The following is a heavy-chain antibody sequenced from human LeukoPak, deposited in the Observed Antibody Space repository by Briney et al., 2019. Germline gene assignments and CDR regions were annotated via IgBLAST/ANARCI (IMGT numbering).Heavy chain of an antibody. J-gene: IGHJ4*02. CDR2: ISGSGGST. Sequence: GGSLRLSCAASGFTFSSYAMSWVRQAPGKGLEWVSAISGSGGSTYYADSVKGRFTISRDNSKNTLYLQMNSLRAEDTAVYYCAKDGGTVLTPGITPPATYYFDYWGQGTLVTVSS. CDR1: GFTFSSYA. V-gene: IGHV3-23*01. D-gene: IGHD4-23*01. CDR3: AKDGGTVLTPGITPPATYYFDY.